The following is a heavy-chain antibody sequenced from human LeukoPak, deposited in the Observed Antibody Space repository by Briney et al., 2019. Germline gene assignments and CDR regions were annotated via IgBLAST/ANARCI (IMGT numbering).Heavy chain of an antibody. V-gene: IGHV3-74*01. J-gene: IGHJ4*02. CDR3: ARDLAGSGWYVDN. D-gene: IGHD6-19*01. Sequence: GGSLRLSCAASGFTFSSYWMHWVRQVPGKGLLWVSRVNSDGSSTSYADSVKGRFTISRDNSKNTLYLQMNSLRAEDTAVYYCARDLAGSGWYVDNWGQGTLVTVSS. CDR1: GFTFSSYW. CDR2: VNSDGSST.